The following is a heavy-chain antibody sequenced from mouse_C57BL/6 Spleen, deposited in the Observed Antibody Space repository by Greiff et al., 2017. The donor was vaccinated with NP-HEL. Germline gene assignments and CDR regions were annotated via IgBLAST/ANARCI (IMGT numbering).Heavy chain of an antibody. CDR1: GYTFTDYE. D-gene: IGHD2-3*01. CDR2: IDPETGGT. CDR3: AGYDKGLAY. V-gene: IGHV1-15*01. J-gene: IGHJ3*01. Sequence: QVQLKESGAELVRPGASVTLSCKASGYTFTDYEMHWVKQTPVHGLEWIGAIDPETGGTAYNQKFKGKAILTADKSASTAYMELRSRTSEDSAVYYCAGYDKGLAYWGQGTLVTVSA.